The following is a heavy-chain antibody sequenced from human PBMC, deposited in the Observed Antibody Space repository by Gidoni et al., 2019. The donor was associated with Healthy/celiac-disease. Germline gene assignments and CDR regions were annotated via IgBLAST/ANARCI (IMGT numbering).Heavy chain of an antibody. CDR2: INSNSGKT. CDR1: VYTSTSYA. CDR3: ARGGITIFGVVKSYYYGMDV. D-gene: IGHD3-3*01. V-gene: IGHV1-8*01. J-gene: IGHJ6*02. Sequence: QVQLVQSGAEVKKPGASVHVSCKASVYTSTSYAINWARQATGQGLEWMGWINSNSGKTGYAQKFQGRVTMTRNTSISTAYMELSSLRSEDTAVYYCARGGITIFGVVKSYYYGMDVWGQGTTVTVSS.